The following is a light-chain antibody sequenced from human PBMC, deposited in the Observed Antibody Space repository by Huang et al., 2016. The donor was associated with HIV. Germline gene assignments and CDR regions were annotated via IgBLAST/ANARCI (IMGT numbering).Light chain of an antibody. Sequence: DIQMTQSPSSLSASVGDRVTITCRASQSISSYLNWYQQKPGKAPKILIYAASSLQSGVPSRFSGSGSGTEFTLTISSLQPEDFATYYCQQSYSTPDMYTFGQGTKLEIK. V-gene: IGKV1-39*01. CDR3: QQSYSTPDMYT. CDR2: AAS. J-gene: IGKJ2*01. CDR1: QSISSY.